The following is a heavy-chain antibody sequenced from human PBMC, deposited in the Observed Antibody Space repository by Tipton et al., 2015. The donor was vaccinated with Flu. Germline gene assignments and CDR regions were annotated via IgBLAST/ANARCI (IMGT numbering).Heavy chain of an antibody. CDR1: GSSFSSYW. CDR2: IYPDDSDT. CDR3: VRQNCGGDCYPDY. D-gene: IGHD2-21*02. Sequence: VQLVQSGAEVKKPGESLKISCKGSGSSFSSYWIAWVRQRPGKGLEWMGIIYPDDSDTKYSPSFQGQVTFSADKSVNTAYLQWTNLKASDTATYFCVRQNCGGDCYPDYWGQGTLVTVSS. J-gene: IGHJ4*02. V-gene: IGHV5-51*01.